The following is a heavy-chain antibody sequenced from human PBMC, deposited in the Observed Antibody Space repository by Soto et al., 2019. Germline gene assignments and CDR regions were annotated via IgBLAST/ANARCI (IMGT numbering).Heavy chain of an antibody. CDR1: GGTFSSYA. CDR2: IIPIFGTA. CDR3: AQGYCISTSCYKAGYYYYGMDV. Sequence: QVQLVQSGAEVKKPGSSVKVSCKASGGTFSSYAISWVRQAPGQGLEWMGGIIPIFGTAYYAQKFQGRVTITADESTSTAYMELSSLRSEDTAVYYCAQGYCISTSCYKAGYYYYGMDVWGQGTTVTVSS. D-gene: IGHD2-2*02. J-gene: IGHJ6*02. V-gene: IGHV1-69*12.